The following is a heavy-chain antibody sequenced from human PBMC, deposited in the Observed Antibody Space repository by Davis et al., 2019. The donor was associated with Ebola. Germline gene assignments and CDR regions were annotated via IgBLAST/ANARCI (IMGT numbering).Heavy chain of an antibody. CDR3: VRVVVAATSWFDP. J-gene: IGHJ5*02. Sequence: GSLRLSCTVPGGSISSYYWSWIRQPPGKGLEWIGSIYYSGSTYYNPSLKSRVTISVDTSKNQFSLKLSSVTAADTAVYYCVRVVVAATSWFDPWGQGTLVTVSS. D-gene: IGHD2-15*01. CDR2: IYYSGST. V-gene: IGHV4-59*05. CDR1: GGSISSYY.